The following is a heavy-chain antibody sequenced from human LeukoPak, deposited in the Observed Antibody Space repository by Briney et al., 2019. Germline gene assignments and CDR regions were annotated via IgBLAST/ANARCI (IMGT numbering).Heavy chain of an antibody. V-gene: IGHV3-53*05. CDR2: IYSGGST. CDR1: GFTVNGNY. D-gene: IGHD3-10*01. Sequence: GGSLRLSCAASGFTVNGNYMSWVRQAPGKGLEWVSVIYSGGSTYYADSVKGRFTISRDNSKNTLYLQMNSLRAEDTAVYYCAKDPGAHYYGSGSYRRGSYFDYWGQGTLVTVSS. CDR3: AKDPGAHYYGSGSYRRGSYFDY. J-gene: IGHJ4*02.